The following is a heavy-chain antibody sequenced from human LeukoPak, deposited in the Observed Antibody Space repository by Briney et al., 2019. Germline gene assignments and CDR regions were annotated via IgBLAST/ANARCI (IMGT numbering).Heavy chain of an antibody. CDR2: ISYDGSNK. CDR1: GFTFSSYA. D-gene: IGHD3-10*01. J-gene: IGHJ4*02. Sequence: GGSLRLSCAASGFTFSSYAMHWVRQAPGKGLEWVAVISYDGSNKYYADSVKGRFTISRDNSKNTLYLQMNSLRAEDTAVYYCAKDGLLWFGESWRFVYWGQGTLVTVSS. CDR3: AKDGLLWFGESWRFVY. V-gene: IGHV3-30*04.